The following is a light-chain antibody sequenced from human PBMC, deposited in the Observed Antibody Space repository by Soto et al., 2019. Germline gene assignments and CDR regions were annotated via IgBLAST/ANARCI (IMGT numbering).Light chain of an antibody. J-gene: IGKJ4*01. CDR3: QQHSNWPLT. CDR2: DAS. CDR1: QSVSSY. Sequence: EIVLTQSPATLSLSPGERATLSCRASQSVSSYLAWYQQKPGQAPRLLIYDASNRATGIPGRFSGSGSVTDFTLIISSLVPEDFEVYYCQQHSNWPLTFGGGTKVEIK. V-gene: IGKV3-11*01.